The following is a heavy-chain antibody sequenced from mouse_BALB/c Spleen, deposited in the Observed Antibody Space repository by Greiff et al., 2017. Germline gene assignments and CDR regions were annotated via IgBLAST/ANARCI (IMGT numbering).Heavy chain of an antibody. V-gene: IGHV3-2*02. CDR1: GFSITSDYA. CDR3: ARHGVVYGKALDY. Sequence: EVQLQESGPGLVKPSQSLSLTCTVSGFSITSDYAWYWIRQFPGNRMEWMGYISDSGSTSYNPSLKGRISITRDTSKNQFFLQLNSVTTEDTATYYCARHGVVYGKALDYWGQGTTLTVSS. D-gene: IGHD2-1*01. CDR2: ISDSGST. J-gene: IGHJ2*01.